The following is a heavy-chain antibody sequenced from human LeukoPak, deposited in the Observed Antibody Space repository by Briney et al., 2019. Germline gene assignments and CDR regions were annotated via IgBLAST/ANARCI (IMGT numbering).Heavy chain of an antibody. CDR2: IYHSGRT. Sequence: SETLSLTCTVSGYSISSGYYWGWIRQPPGKGLEWIGSIYHSGRTFYNPSLKSRVTISVDTSKNQFSLKLTSVTAADTAVYYCARGPFVYYYDSSGYYYWGQGTLVTVSS. CDR3: ARGPFVYYYDSSGYYY. D-gene: IGHD3-22*01. J-gene: IGHJ4*02. CDR1: GYSISSGYY. V-gene: IGHV4-38-2*02.